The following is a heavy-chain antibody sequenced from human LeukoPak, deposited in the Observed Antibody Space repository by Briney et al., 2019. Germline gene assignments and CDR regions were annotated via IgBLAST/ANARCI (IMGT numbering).Heavy chain of an antibody. CDR2: MYYSGST. CDR1: GGSINNDSFY. V-gene: IGHV4-39*02. J-gene: IGHJ4*02. D-gene: IGHD4-23*01. CDR3: ARDLLNEGNHLDY. Sequence: PSETLSLTCTVSGGSINNDSFYWGWIRQPPGKGLEWIGNMYYSGSTYYNPSLKSRLTISVDTSKNQFSLKLSSVTAADTAVYYCARDLLNEGNHLDYWGQGTLVTVSS.